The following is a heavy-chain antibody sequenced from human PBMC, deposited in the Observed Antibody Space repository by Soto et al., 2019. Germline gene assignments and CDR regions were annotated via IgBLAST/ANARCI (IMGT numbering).Heavy chain of an antibody. J-gene: IGHJ4*02. V-gene: IGHV4-30-4*01. Sequence: SETLSLTCTVSGGSISSGDYYWSWIRQPPGKGLEWIGYIYYSGSTYYNPSLKSRVTISVGTSKNQFSLKLSSVTAADTAVYYCASTIFGVVSLDYWGQGTQVTVSS. CDR2: IYYSGST. D-gene: IGHD3-3*01. CDR3: ASTIFGVVSLDY. CDR1: GGSISSGDYY.